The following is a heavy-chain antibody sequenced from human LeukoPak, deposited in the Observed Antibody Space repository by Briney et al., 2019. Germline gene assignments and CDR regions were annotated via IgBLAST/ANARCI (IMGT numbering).Heavy chain of an antibody. CDR1: GFTFSSYA. Sequence: PGGSQRLSCAASGFTFSSYAMSWVRQAPGKGLGWVSAISGSGGSTYYADSVKGRFTISRDNSKDTFYLQMNSLRVEDTAVYYCAKARIAATIYPKEVNFDYWGQGTLVTVSS. CDR3: AKARIAATIYPKEVNFDY. V-gene: IGHV3-23*01. J-gene: IGHJ4*02. CDR2: ISGSGGST. D-gene: IGHD5-12*01.